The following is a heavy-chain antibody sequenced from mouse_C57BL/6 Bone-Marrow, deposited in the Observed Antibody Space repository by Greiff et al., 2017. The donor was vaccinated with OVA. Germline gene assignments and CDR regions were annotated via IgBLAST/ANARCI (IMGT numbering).Heavy chain of an antibody. CDR2: INSDGGST. CDR1: EYEFPSHD. D-gene: IGHD2-2*01. V-gene: IGHV5-2*01. J-gene: IGHJ4*01. CDR3: ARQGDDVDYYAMDY. Sequence: EVKLMESGGGLVQPGESLKLSCESNEYEFPSHDMSWVRKTPEKRLELVAAINSDGGSTYYPDTMERRFIISRDNTKKTLYLQMSSLRSEDTALYYCARQGDDVDYYAMDYWGQGTSVTVSS.